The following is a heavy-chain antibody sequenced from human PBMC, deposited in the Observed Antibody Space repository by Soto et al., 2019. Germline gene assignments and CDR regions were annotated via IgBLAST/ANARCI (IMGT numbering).Heavy chain of an antibody. CDR1: GFTFNNYA. CDR3: AKVLRCISTSCYGDGLYV. D-gene: IGHD2-2*01. Sequence: HPGGSLRLSCAASGFTFNNYAMSWVRQAPGEGLEWVSGISSSGGKIYYADSVKGRFTISRDSSKSTLYLQMNSLRAEDTAVYYCAKVLRCISTSCYGDGLYVWGQGSTVTVSS. CDR2: ISSSGGKI. J-gene: IGHJ6*02. V-gene: IGHV3-23*01.